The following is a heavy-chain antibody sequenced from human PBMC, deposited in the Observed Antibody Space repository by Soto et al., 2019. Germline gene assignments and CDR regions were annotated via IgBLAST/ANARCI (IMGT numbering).Heavy chain of an antibody. V-gene: IGHV4-59*08. CDR2: VYYTGDT. J-gene: IGHJ6*02. CDR3: QGIDYLHGLADV. Sequence: QVQLQQSGPRLVKPSETLSLTCTVSSGPIRSYNWGWIRQSPRRGLEWIGYVYYTGDTAYNPSLKSRVTISADTSTNNISLILSSVTAADTAVYVRQGIDYLHGLADVWGQGTTVTVSS. D-gene: IGHD1-26*01. CDR1: SGPIRSYN.